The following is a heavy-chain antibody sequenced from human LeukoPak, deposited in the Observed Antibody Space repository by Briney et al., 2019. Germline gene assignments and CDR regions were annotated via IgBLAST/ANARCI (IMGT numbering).Heavy chain of an antibody. D-gene: IGHD3-10*01. CDR1: GFTFSSYA. CDR3: ARDASPAAYNGNWFDP. J-gene: IGHJ5*02. V-gene: IGHV3-23*01. CDR2: ISGSGGST. Sequence: PGGSLRLSCAASGFTFSSYAMSWVRQAPGKGLEWVSAISGSGGSTYYADSVKGRFTISRDNSKNTLYLQMNSLRAEDTAVYFCARDASPAAYNGNWFDPWGQGTLVTVSS.